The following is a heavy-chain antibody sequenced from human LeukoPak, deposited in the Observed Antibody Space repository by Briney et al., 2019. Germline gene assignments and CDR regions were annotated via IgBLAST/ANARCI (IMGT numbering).Heavy chain of an antibody. V-gene: IGHV3-23*01. CDR2: ISGSGGST. Sequence: QPGGTLRLSCAASGFTFSSYGMSWVRQAPGKGLEWVSAISGSGGSTYYADSVKGRFTISRDNSKNTLYLQMNSLRAEDTAVYYCAKDVGGLRYFDWLLGAFDIWGQGTMVTVSS. J-gene: IGHJ3*02. D-gene: IGHD3-9*01. CDR1: GFTFSSYG. CDR3: AKDVGGLRYFDWLLGAFDI.